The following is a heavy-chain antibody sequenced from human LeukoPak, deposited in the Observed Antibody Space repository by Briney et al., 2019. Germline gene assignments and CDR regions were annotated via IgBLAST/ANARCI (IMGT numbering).Heavy chain of an antibody. D-gene: IGHD1-7*01. CDR3: ARFLQTGTYRFDY. J-gene: IGHJ4*02. Sequence: SGPTRVNPTQTLTLTCTFSGFSLSTSGVSVGWIRQPPAKALECLAVIYWNDDKHYSPSLKSSFTITKDTSKDQVVLTMTNMDPVDTATYYCARFLQTGTYRFDYWGQGTLVTVSS. V-gene: IGHV2-5*01. CDR2: IYWNDDK. CDR1: GFSLSTSGVS.